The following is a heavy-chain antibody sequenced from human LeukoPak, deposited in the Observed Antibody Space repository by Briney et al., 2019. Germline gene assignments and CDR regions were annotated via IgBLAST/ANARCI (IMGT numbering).Heavy chain of an antibody. CDR3: AKDMLWPALLNWFDP. D-gene: IGHD2-2*01. CDR2: INPNSGGT. Sequence: ASVKVSCKASGYTFTGYYMHWVRQAPGQGLEWMGWINPNSGGTNYAQKFQGRVTMTRDTSISTAYMELSRLRSDDTAVYYCAKDMLWPALLNWFDPWGQGTLVTVSS. J-gene: IGHJ5*02. CDR1: GYTFTGYY. V-gene: IGHV1-2*02.